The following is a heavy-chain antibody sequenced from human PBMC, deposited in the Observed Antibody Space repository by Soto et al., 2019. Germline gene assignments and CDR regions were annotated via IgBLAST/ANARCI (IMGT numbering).Heavy chain of an antibody. V-gene: IGHV1-46*01. CDR2: INHSGGST. CDR3: AREGVKGYSYGPLGYYGMDV. D-gene: IGHD5-18*01. CDR1: GYTFTSYY. J-gene: IGHJ6*02. Sequence: GASVKVSCKASGYTFTSYYMHWVRQAPGQGLEWMGIINHSGGSTSYAQKFQGRGTMTRDTSASTVDMELSSLRSEDTAVYYCAREGVKGYSYGPLGYYGMDVWGQGTTVTVSS.